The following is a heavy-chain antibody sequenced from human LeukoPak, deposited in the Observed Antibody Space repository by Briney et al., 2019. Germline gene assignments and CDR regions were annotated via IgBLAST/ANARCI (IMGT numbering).Heavy chain of an antibody. Sequence: SETLSLTCTVSGGSITSYYWSWIRQPPGKGLEWIGYIYYSGSTNYNPSLKSRVTISVDTSKNQFSLKLSSVTAADTAVYYCAREQRGYGDQIDYWGQGTLVTVSS. CDR1: GGSITSYY. CDR3: AREQRGYGDQIDY. D-gene: IGHD5-18*01. V-gene: IGHV4-59*01. J-gene: IGHJ4*02. CDR2: IYYSGST.